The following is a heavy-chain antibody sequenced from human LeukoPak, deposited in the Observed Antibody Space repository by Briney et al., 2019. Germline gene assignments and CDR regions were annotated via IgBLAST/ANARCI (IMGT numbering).Heavy chain of an antibody. J-gene: IGHJ6*02. CDR3: AREGDAYKYGMDV. CDR2: IKQDGSEK. Sequence: GGSLRLSCAVSGFTFSSYWMSWVRQAPGKGLEWVANIKQDGSEKYYVDSVKGRFTISRDNAKNSLYLQLNSLRAEDTAVYYCAREGDAYKYGMDVWGQGTTVTVSS. V-gene: IGHV3-7*03. D-gene: IGHD2-21*01. CDR1: GFTFSSYW.